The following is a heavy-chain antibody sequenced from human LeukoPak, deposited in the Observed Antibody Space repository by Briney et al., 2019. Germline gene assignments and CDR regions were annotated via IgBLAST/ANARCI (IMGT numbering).Heavy chain of an antibody. CDR2: IYTSGST. V-gene: IGHV4-61*02. CDR1: GGSISSGSYY. D-gene: IGHD2-2*02. Sequence: SETLSLTCTVSGGSISSGSYYWSWIRQPAGKGLEWIGRIYTSGSTNYNPSLKSRVTISVDTSKNQFSLKLSSVTAADTAVYYCARVNLGYCSSTSCYTGWFDPWGQGTLVTVSS. CDR3: ARVNLGYCSSTSCYTGWFDP. J-gene: IGHJ5*02.